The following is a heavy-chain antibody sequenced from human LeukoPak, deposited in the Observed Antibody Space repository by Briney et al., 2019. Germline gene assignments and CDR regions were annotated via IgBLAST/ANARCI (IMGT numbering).Heavy chain of an antibody. V-gene: IGHV1-18*04. CDR1: GYTFTSYG. J-gene: IGHJ5*02. D-gene: IGHD3-10*01. CDR2: ISSNNGNT. CDR3: ARVVVRGVNWFDP. Sequence: ASVQVSCKASGYTFTSYGIGWVGQAPGQGLEWMGWISSNNGNTNNAQKFQGRVTMNTDTSSSTVYMELRSLTSDDTAVYYCARVVVRGVNWFDPWGQGTLVTVSS.